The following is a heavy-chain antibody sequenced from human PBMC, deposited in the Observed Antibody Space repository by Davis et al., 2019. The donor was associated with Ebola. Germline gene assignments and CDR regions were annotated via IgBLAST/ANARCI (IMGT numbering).Heavy chain of an antibody. J-gene: IGHJ6*02. V-gene: IGHV5-51*01. CDR2: IYPGDSDT. CDR1: GYSFTSYW. CDR3: ARSDYRNYHYYYGMDV. Sequence: TVSCKGSGYSFTSYWIGWVRQMPGKGLEWMGIIYPGDSDTRYSPSFQGQVTISADKSISTAYLQWSSLKASDTAMYYCARSDYRNYHYYYGMDVWGQGTTVTVSS. D-gene: IGHD4-11*01.